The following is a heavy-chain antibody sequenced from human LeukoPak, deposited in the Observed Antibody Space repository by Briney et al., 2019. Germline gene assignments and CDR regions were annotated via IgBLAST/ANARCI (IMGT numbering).Heavy chain of an antibody. D-gene: IGHD3-10*01. Sequence: PSETLSLTCTVSGGSISSYYWSWIRQPPGKGLEWIGYIYYSGSTNYNPSLKSRVTISVDTSKNQFSLKLSSVTAADTAVYYCARAAMVRGVMHIDYWGQGTLVTVSS. CDR1: GGSISSYY. CDR2: IYYSGST. V-gene: IGHV4-59*01. J-gene: IGHJ4*02. CDR3: ARAAMVRGVMHIDY.